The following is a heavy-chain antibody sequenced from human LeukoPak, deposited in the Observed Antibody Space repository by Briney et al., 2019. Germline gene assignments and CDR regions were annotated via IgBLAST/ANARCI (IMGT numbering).Heavy chain of an antibody. CDR3: ARNAGYSDLNY. CDR2: IYRSGAT. Sequence: SETLSLTCTVSGDSFSSNNYWTWVRQPPGKGLEWIGEIYRSGATNYNPSLRSRVTVSLDKSKNQFSLRLNSVTAADTAVYYCARNAGYSDLNYWGQGVLVTVSS. CDR1: GDSFSSNNY. J-gene: IGHJ4*02. D-gene: IGHD3-22*01. V-gene: IGHV4-4*02.